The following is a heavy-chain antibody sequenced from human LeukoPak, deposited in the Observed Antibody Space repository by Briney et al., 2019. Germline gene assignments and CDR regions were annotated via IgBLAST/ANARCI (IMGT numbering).Heavy chain of an antibody. CDR3: AGLRTGEIDY. Sequence: SETLSLTCAVYGGSFSGYYWSWIRQPPGKGLEWIGEINHSGSTNYNPSLKSRVTISVDTPKNQFSLKLSSVTAADTAVYYCAGLRTGEIDYWGQGTLVTVSS. CDR2: INHSGST. D-gene: IGHD3-16*01. J-gene: IGHJ4*02. CDR1: GGSFSGYY. V-gene: IGHV4-34*01.